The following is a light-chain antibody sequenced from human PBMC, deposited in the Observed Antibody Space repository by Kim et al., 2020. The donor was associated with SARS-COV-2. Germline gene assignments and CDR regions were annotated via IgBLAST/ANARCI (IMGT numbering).Light chain of an antibody. J-gene: IGLJ3*02. V-gene: IGLV4-69*01. CDR3: QTWGTGIRV. CDR2: LNSDGSH. Sequence: SVKLTCTLSSGHNNYAIAWHQQQPEKGPRYLMKLNSDGSHSKGDGIPDRFSGSSSGAERYLTVSSLQSEDEADYYCQTWGTGIRVFGGGTQLTVL. CDR1: SGHNNYA.